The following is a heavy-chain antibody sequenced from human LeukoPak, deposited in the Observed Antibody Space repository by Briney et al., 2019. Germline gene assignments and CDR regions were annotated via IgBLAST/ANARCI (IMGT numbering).Heavy chain of an antibody. CDR1: GFTFSSYS. V-gene: IGHV3-48*01. J-gene: IGHJ4*02. CDR2: ISSSSSTI. D-gene: IGHD4-17*01. Sequence: GGSLRLSCAASGFTFSSYSMNWVRQAPGKGLEWASYISSSSSTIYYADSVKGRFTISRDNARNSLYLQMNSLRAEDTAVYYCARERRTVTTDYWGQGTLVTVSS. CDR3: ARERRTVTTDY.